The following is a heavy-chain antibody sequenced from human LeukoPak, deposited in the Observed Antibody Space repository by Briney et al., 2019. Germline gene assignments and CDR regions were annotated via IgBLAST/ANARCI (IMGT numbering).Heavy chain of an antibody. CDR2: IYTSGST. CDR1: GGSISSYY. V-gene: IGHV4-4*07. D-gene: IGHD2-2*01. CDR3: AREDIVVVPAAESYYYYYMDV. J-gene: IGHJ6*03. Sequence: SETLSLTCTVSGGSISSYYWSWIRQPAGKGLEWIGRIYTSGSTNYNPSLKSRVTMSVDTSKNQFSLKLSSVTAADTAVYYCAREDIVVVPAAESYYYYYMDVWGKGTTVTVSS.